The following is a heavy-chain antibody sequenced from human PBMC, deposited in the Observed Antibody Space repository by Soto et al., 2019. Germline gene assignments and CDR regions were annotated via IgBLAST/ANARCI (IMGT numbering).Heavy chain of an antibody. CDR1: GFTFSSYG. CDR2: ISYDGSNK. D-gene: IGHD5-12*01. CDR3: AKEESRLRFHYYYYMYF. Sequence: PGGSLRLSCAASGFTFSSYGMHWVRQAPGKGLEWVAVISYDGSNKYYADSVKGRFTISRDNSKNTLYLQMNSLRAEDTAVYYCAKEESRLRFHYYYYMYFWGKGTSVTVSS. V-gene: IGHV3-30*18. J-gene: IGHJ6*03.